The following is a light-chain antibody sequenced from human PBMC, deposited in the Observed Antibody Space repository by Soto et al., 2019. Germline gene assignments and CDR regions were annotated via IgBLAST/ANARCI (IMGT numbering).Light chain of an antibody. CDR2: EGS. J-gene: IGLJ1*01. CDR3: CSYAGSSTLYV. V-gene: IGLV2-23*01. Sequence: QSALTQHASVSGSPGQSITISCTGTSSDVGSYNLVSWYQQHPGKAPKLMIYEGSKRPSGVSNRFSGSKSGNTASLTISGLQADDEADYYCCSYAGSSTLYVFGTGTKVTVL. CDR1: SSDVGSYNL.